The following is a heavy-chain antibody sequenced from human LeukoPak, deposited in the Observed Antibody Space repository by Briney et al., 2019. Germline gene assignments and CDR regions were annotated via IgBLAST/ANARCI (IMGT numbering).Heavy chain of an antibody. Sequence: SETLSLTCTASGGSIRRYYWSWIRQPPGKGLEWIGHIYDSGSTNYNPSLKSRVTISMDTSMNRFSLKLSSVTAADTAMYYCATSGYSYGPLDYWGQGTLVTVS. J-gene: IGHJ4*02. CDR1: GGSIRRYY. V-gene: IGHV4-59*01. CDR2: IYDSGST. D-gene: IGHD5-18*01. CDR3: ATSGYSYGPLDY.